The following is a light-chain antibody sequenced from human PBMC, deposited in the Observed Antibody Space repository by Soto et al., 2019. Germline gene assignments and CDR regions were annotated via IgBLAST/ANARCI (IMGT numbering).Light chain of an antibody. Sequence: EIVLTQAPATLSLSPGERATLSCRASQSVYSYLAWYQQKPGQAPRLLIYDASNRATGIPPRFSGSGSGTDFTLTISSLEPEDFAVYYCQQRYHWPPLTFGGGTKAELK. CDR2: DAS. CDR1: QSVYSY. CDR3: QQRYHWPPLT. J-gene: IGKJ4*01. V-gene: IGKV3-11*01.